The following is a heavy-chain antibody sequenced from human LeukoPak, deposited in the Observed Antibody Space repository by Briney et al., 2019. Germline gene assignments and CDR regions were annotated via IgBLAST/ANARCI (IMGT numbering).Heavy chain of an antibody. CDR1: GFTFSNAL. J-gene: IGHJ4*02. CDR3: TTGYYDSSGYSY. Sequence: GGSLRLSCAASGFTFSNALMSWVRQAPGKGLEWVGRIKSKTDGGTTDYAAPVKGRFTISRDDSKNTLYLQMNSLKTEDTAVYYCTTGYYDSSGYSYWGQGTLVTVSS. V-gene: IGHV3-15*01. CDR2: IKSKTDGGTT. D-gene: IGHD3-22*01.